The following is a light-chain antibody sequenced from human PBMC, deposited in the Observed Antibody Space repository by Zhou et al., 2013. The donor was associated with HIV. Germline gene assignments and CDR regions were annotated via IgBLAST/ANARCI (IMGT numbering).Light chain of an antibody. CDR3: QQSYTTPET. V-gene: IGKV1-39*01. CDR2: SAS. Sequence: DIQMTQSPSSLSASVGDRVTITCRASQSISSYLNWYQQKPGKAPKLLIYSASTVQSGVPSRFSGSGYGTDFTLAISSLQPEDFAIYFCQQSYTTPETFGGGTKVE. J-gene: IGKJ4*01. CDR1: QSISSY.